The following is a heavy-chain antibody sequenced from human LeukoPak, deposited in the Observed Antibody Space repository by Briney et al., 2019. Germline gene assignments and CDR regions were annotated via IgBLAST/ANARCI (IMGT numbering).Heavy chain of an antibody. CDR3: AREYGSGSLN. V-gene: IGHV3-48*03. Sequence: PGGSLILSCAASGFAFSSYEMNWVRQAPGKGLEWVSYISSSGSTIYYADSVKGRFTISRDNAKNSLYLQMNSLRAEDTAVYYCAREYGSGSLNWGQGTLVTVSS. CDR1: GFAFSSYE. CDR2: ISSSGSTI. J-gene: IGHJ4*02. D-gene: IGHD3-10*01.